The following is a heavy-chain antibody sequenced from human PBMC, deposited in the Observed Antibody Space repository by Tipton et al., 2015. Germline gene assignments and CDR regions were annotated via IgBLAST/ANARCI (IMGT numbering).Heavy chain of an antibody. CDR1: GGSIRSGDYY. J-gene: IGHJ4*02. D-gene: IGHD3-3*01. Sequence: TLSLTCTVSGGSIRSGDYYWSWIRQRPGKGLEWIGYIYHTGATYYNPSLWSRVALPLDTSKNQFSLSLSSVTAADTAVYYCAREGRRSLQWLSPLDYWGQGTLVTVSS. V-gene: IGHV4-31*03. CDR2: IYHTGAT. CDR3: AREGRRSLQWLSPLDY.